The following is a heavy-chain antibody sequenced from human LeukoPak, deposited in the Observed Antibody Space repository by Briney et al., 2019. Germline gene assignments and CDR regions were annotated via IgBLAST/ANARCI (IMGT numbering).Heavy chain of an antibody. Sequence: GGSLRLSCAASGFTFDDYGMSWVRQAPGKGLEWVSGINWNGGSTGYADSVKGRFTISRDNSKNTVHLQMNSLRAEDTAMYYCARRAGDYSHPYDYWGQGTLVTVSS. J-gene: IGHJ4*02. V-gene: IGHV3-20*04. CDR3: ARRAGDYSHPYDY. D-gene: IGHD3-22*01. CDR1: GFTFDDYG. CDR2: INWNGGST.